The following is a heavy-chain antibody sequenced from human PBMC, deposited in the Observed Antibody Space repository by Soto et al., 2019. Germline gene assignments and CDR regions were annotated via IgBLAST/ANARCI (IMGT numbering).Heavy chain of an antibody. V-gene: IGHV4-59*08. Sequence: SETLSLTCTVSGGSISSYYWSWIRQPPGKGLEWIGYIYYSGSTNYNPSLKSRVTISVDTSKNQFSLKLSSVTAADTAGYYCARGRLHLEYYYYYMDVWGKGTTVTVSS. CDR3: ARGRLHLEYYYYYMDV. CDR2: IYYSGST. J-gene: IGHJ6*03. CDR1: GGSISSYY. D-gene: IGHD3-16*01.